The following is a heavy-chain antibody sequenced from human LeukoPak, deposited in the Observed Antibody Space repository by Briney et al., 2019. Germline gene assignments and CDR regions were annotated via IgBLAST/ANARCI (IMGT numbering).Heavy chain of an antibody. V-gene: IGHV4-4*07. CDR1: GGSISSYY. CDR3: AREIVVVPAARGSAFDI. Sequence: SETLSLTCTVSGGSISSYYWSWIRQPAGKGLEWIGRIYTSGSTNYNPSLKSRVTMSVDTSKNQFSLKLSSVTAADTAVYYCAREIVVVPAARGSAFDIWGQGTMVTVSS. CDR2: IYTSGST. D-gene: IGHD2-2*01. J-gene: IGHJ3*02.